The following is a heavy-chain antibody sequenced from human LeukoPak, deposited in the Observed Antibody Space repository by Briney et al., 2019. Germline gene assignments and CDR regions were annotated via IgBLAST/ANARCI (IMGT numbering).Heavy chain of an antibody. CDR3: ARDVHGDYGSGWFDP. V-gene: IGHV1-69*05. D-gene: IGHD4-17*01. CDR1: GGTFNNSA. Sequence: ASVKVSCKPSGGTFNNSAISWVRQAPGQGLEWLGGIMPLFGTAGYAQKFQGRVTTTKDESTRTVYLELTSLTSDDTAVYYCARDVHGDYGSGWFDPWGQGTLVSVSS. CDR2: IMPLFGTA. J-gene: IGHJ5*02.